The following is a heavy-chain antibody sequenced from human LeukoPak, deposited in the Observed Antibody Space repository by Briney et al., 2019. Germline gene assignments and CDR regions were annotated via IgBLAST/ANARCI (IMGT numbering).Heavy chain of an antibody. CDR3: ARDRSLGIIDY. CDR2: IYYSGST. J-gene: IGHJ4*02. V-gene: IGHV4-59*01. CDR1: GDXISSYS. Sequence: SETLSLTCIVSGDXISSYSWSWIRQPPGKGLEWIGYIYYSGSTNYNPSLKSRVAISVDASKNHFSLKLSSVTAADTAVYYCARDRSLGIIDYWGQGTLVTVSS. D-gene: IGHD3-16*01.